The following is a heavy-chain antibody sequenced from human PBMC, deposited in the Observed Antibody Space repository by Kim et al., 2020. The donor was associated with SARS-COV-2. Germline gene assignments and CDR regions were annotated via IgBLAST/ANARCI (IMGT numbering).Heavy chain of an antibody. Sequence: GGSLRLSCAASGFTFSDYYMSWIRQAPGKGLEWVSYISSSSSYTNYADSVKGRFTISRDNAKNSLYLQMNSLRAEDTAVYYCARDISCSGGSCYSEYYYGMDMWGQGTTVTVSS. V-gene: IGHV3-11*05. CDR2: ISSSSSYT. D-gene: IGHD2-15*01. CDR1: GFTFSDYY. CDR3: ARDISCSGGSCYSEYYYGMDM. J-gene: IGHJ6*02.